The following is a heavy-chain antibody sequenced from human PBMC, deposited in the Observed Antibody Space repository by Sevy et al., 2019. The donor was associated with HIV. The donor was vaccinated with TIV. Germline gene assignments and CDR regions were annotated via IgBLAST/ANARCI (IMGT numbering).Heavy chain of an antibody. CDR3: ATMLTMGRGIVMKQSYF. CDR1: GFIFSSYT. CDR2: ISSSGSYI. V-gene: IGHV3-21*01. J-gene: IGHJ4*02. Sequence: GGSLRLSCAASGFIFSSYTMNWVRQAPGKGLEWVSSISSSGSYIYYADSVKGQFTVSRDNAENSLYLQLDSLRGEDTAVYYRATMLTMGRGIVMKQSYFWVQGTQVTVSS. D-gene: IGHD3-10*01.